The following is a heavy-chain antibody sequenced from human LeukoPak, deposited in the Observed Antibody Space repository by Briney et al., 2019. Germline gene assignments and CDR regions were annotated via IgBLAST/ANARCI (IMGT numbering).Heavy chain of an antibody. CDR3: ARAPQEDCWSGYPGLDY. Sequence: SVKVSCKASGGTFSSYAISWVRQAPGQGLERMGGIIPIFGTANYAQKFQGRVTITADESTSTAYMELSSLRSEDTAVYYCARAPQEDCWSGYPGLDYWGQGTLVTVSS. J-gene: IGHJ4*02. CDR2: IIPIFGTA. CDR1: GGTFSSYA. D-gene: IGHD3-3*01. V-gene: IGHV1-69*01.